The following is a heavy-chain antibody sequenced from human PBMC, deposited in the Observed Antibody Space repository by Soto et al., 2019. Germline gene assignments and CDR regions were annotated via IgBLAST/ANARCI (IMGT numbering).Heavy chain of an antibody. CDR2: INHRGST. V-gene: IGHV4-34*01. Sequence: QVQLQQWGAGLLKPSETLSLTCADYGGSFSNYYWSWVRQPQGKGLEWIGEINHRGSTNYNPSLKSRVTISVDTSKNQFSLKLSSVTAAETAVYYCARTSRFEYWGQGTLVTVSS. J-gene: IGHJ4*02. CDR1: GGSFSNYY. CDR3: ARTSRFEY. D-gene: IGHD6-6*01.